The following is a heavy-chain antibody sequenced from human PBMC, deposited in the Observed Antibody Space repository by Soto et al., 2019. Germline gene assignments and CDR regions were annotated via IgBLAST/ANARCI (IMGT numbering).Heavy chain of an antibody. CDR2: IIPIFGTA. V-gene: IGHV1-69*13. D-gene: IGHD3-10*01. CDR3: AKRPPGDGDAFDI. CDR1: GGTFSSYA. J-gene: IGHJ3*02. Sequence: ASVKVSCKASGGTFSSYAISWVRQAPGQGLEWMGGIIPIFGTANYAQKFQGRVTITADESTSTAYMELSSLRSEDTAVYYCAKRPPGDGDAFDIWGQGTMVTVSS.